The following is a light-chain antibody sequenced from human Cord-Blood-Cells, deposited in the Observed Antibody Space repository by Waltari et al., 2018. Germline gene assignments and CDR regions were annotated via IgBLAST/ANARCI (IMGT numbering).Light chain of an antibody. CDR3: CSYAGSYTWV. CDR2: DVS. CDR1: SSDVGGYNY. V-gene: IGLV2-11*01. J-gene: IGLJ3*02. Sequence: QSALTQPRSVSGSPGQSVTISCTGTSSDVGGYNYVSWYQQHPGKAPELMFYDVSKRPSGVPGRFSGSKSGNTASLTISGLQAEDEADYYCCSYAGSYTWVFGGGTKLTVL.